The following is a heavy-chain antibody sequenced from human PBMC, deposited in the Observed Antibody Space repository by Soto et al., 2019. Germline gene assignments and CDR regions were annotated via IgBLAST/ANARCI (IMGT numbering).Heavy chain of an antibody. V-gene: IGHV1-18*01. Sequence: SEKVSCKASGNSFTGYGISLAQQAPGQGLEWMGWISAYNGNTNYAQKLQGRVTMTTDTSTSTAYMELRSLRSDDTAVYYCARVVYGEYYFDYWGQGTLVTASS. CDR3: ARVVYGEYYFDY. D-gene: IGHD4-17*01. CDR1: GNSFTGYG. J-gene: IGHJ4*02. CDR2: ISAYNGNT.